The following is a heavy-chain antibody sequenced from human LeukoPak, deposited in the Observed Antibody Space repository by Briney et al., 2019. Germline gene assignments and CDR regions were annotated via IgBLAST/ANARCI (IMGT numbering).Heavy chain of an antibody. CDR2: IWYSGSA. D-gene: IGHD3-3*01. Sequence: NPSEPLSLTCTVSGGSISISSYYWGWIRQPPGKGPEWIVSIWYSGSAHYNPSLESRFTISVDTSKKQFSLRLSSVTAADTAVYYCARLVDFRSGYYGVFDSWGQGTLVTVSS. CDR3: ARLVDFRSGYYGVFDS. CDR1: GGSISISSYY. J-gene: IGHJ4*02. V-gene: IGHV4-39*01.